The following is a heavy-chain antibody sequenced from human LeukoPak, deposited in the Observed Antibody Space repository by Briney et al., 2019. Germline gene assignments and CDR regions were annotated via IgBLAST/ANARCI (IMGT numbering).Heavy chain of an antibody. V-gene: IGHV3-7*01. CDR1: GFSFSAYW. CDR3: ARFGYVAAVDL. Sequence: GGSPRPSCAAPGFSFSAYWMTWVRQAPGTGLEWVANINPAGTETYYVDPVKGRFTISRDNAKNLRYLQMNSLRAEDTAVYYCARFGYVAAVDLWGQGTLVTVSS. D-gene: IGHD2-15*01. J-gene: IGHJ4*02. CDR2: INPAGTET.